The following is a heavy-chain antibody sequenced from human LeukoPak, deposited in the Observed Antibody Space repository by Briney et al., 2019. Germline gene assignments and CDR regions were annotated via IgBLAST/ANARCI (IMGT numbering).Heavy chain of an antibody. J-gene: IGHJ4*02. CDR1: GLTFSGYS. Sequence: GGSLRLSCAASGLTFSGYSMNWVPQAPGKGLEWVSAICSTSRCIFYADPVKGRFTISRDNAKTSLYLQMNDLRAQDTAVYYCVRHGDTDSCLANWGQGTLVTVSS. CDR2: ICSTSRCI. D-gene: IGHD2-2*01. V-gene: IGHV3-21*01. CDR3: VRHGDTDSCLAN.